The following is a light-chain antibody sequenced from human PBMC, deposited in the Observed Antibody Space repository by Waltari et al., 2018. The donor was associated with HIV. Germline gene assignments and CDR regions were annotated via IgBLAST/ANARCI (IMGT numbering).Light chain of an antibody. Sequence: EIVLTQSPATLSLSPRERVPPSCRASQSVSSHLAWYQQKPGQAPRLPIYYASKRATGIPASFSGSGSGTDFTLTIAGLEPEDFAVYYCQQYNNWPLITFGPGTKVDVK. CDR2: YAS. CDR3: QQYNNWPLIT. V-gene: IGKV3-11*01. CDR1: QSVSSH. J-gene: IGKJ3*01.